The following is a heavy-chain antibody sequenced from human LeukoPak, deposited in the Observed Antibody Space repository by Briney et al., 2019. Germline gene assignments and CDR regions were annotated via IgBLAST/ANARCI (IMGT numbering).Heavy chain of an antibody. Sequence: ASVKVSCKASGCTFTSYYMHWVRQAPGQGLEWMGIINPSGGSTSYAQKFQGRVTMTRDTSTSTVYMELSSLRSEDTAVYYCARGPYSGGGRDAFDIWGQGTMVTVSS. J-gene: IGHJ3*02. V-gene: IGHV1-46*01. CDR1: GCTFTSYY. CDR3: ARGPYSGGGRDAFDI. D-gene: IGHD6-19*01. CDR2: INPSGGST.